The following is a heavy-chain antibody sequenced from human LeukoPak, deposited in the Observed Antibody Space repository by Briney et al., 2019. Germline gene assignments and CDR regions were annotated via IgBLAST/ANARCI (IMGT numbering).Heavy chain of an antibody. CDR1: GFTFSSYA. D-gene: IGHD2-2*01. J-gene: IGHJ3*02. CDR3: ARVEPEYCSSTSCYGAFDI. Sequence: GGSLRLSCAASGFTFSSYAMHWVRQAPGKGLEWVAVISYDGSNKYYADSVKGRFTISRDNSKNTLYLQMNSLRAEDTAVYYCARVEPEYCSSTSCYGAFDIWGQGTMVTASS. CDR2: ISYDGSNK. V-gene: IGHV3-30*01.